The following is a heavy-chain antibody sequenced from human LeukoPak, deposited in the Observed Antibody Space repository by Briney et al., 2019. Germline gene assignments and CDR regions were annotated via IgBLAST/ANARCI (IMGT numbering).Heavy chain of an antibody. J-gene: IGHJ6*03. CDR3: AKDGGDYGDYGSTMDV. Sequence: GGSLRLSCAASGFTFSSYWMHWVRQAPGKGLVWVSRINSDGSSTSYADSVKGRFTISRDNAKNTLYLQMNSLRAEDTAVYYCAKDGGDYGDYGSTMDVWGKGTTVTISS. CDR2: INSDGSST. CDR1: GFTFSSYW. D-gene: IGHD4-17*01. V-gene: IGHV3-74*01.